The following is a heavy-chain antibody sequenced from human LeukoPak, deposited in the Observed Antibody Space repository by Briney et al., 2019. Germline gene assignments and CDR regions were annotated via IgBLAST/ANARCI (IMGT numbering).Heavy chain of an antibody. CDR3: ARTRFTFFGVDEYNWFDP. V-gene: IGHV7-4-1*02. CDR2: INTNTGNP. CDR1: GYTFSSYT. Sequence: ASVKVSCKASGYTFSSYTMNWVRQAPGQGLEWMGWINTNTGNPTYAQGFTGRFVFSLDTSVSTAYLQISSLKAEDTAVYYCARTRFTFFGVDEYNWFDPWGQGTLVTVSS. D-gene: IGHD3-3*01. J-gene: IGHJ5*02.